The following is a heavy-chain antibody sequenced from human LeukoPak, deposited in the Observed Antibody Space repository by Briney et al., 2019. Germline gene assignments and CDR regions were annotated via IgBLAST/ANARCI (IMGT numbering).Heavy chain of an antibody. CDR1: GYTFTSYD. CDR3: ARDPRRPYCGGDCKRGFFGWFDP. D-gene: IGHD2-21*02. V-gene: IGHV1-8*01. Sequence: GASVKVSCKASGYTFTSYDINWVRQATGQGLEWMGWMNPNSGNTGYAQKFQGRVTMTRNTSISTAYMELSSLRSEDTAVYYCARDPRRPYCGGDCKRGFFGWFDPWGQGTLVTVSS. J-gene: IGHJ5*02. CDR2: MNPNSGNT.